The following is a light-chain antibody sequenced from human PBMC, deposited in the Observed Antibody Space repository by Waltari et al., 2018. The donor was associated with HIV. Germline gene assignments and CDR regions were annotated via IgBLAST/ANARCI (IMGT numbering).Light chain of an antibody. CDR1: SHRKYS. CDR3: ESRHSNDKHHV. J-gene: IGLJ1*01. V-gene: IGLV3-19*01. Sequence: SSELTQDPAVSVALGQTVRITCQGDSHRKYSENWYQQKPGQAPVVVMYGKDNRPSGIPARFSGSSSGNTGSLTITGAQAEDEADYYCESRHSNDKHHVFGTGTKVTV. CDR2: GKD.